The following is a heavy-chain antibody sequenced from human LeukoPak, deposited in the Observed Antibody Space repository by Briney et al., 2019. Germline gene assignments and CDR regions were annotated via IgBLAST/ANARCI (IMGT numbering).Heavy chain of an antibody. D-gene: IGHD2-2*01. CDR1: SGSISSTSYY. Sequence: PSETLSLTCTVSSGSISSTSYYWGWIRQPPGKGLEWIGSIYYSGSTYYNPSLKSRVTISVDTSKNQFSLKLSSVTAADTAVYYCATYCSSTSCPDWEIDYWGQGTLVTVFS. CDR2: IYYSGST. CDR3: ATYCSSTSCPDWEIDY. V-gene: IGHV4-39*01. J-gene: IGHJ4*02.